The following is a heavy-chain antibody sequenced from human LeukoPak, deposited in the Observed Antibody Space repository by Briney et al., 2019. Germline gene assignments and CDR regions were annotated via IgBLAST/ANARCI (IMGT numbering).Heavy chain of an antibody. CDR1: GGSISNYY. J-gene: IGHJ4*02. V-gene: IGHV4-59*01. Sequence: KPSETLSLTCTVSGGSISNYYWSWIRQPPGKGLEWIEYIYYSGSTNYNPSLKSRVTISVDTSKNQFSLKLSSVTAADTAVYYCASFSYYGSGSHWGQGTLVTVSS. CDR2: IYYSGST. D-gene: IGHD3-10*01. CDR3: ASFSYYGSGSH.